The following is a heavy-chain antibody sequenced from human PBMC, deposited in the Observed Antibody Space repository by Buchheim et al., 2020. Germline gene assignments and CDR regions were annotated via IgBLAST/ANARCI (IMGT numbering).Heavy chain of an antibody. D-gene: IGHD3-22*01. V-gene: IGHV3-30*18. Sequence: QVQLVESGGGVVQPGRSLRLSCAASGFTFSSYGMHWVRQAPGKGLEWVAVISYDGSNKYYADSVKGRFTISRDNSKNTLYLQMNSLRAEDTAVYYCAKDLNYYDSSGLRGFQHWGQGTL. CDR3: AKDLNYYDSSGLRGFQH. J-gene: IGHJ1*01. CDR1: GFTFSSYG. CDR2: ISYDGSNK.